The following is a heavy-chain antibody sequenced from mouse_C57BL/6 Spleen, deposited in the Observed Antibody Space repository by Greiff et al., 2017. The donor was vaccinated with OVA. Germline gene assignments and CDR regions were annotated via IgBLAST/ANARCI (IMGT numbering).Heavy chain of an antibody. J-gene: IGHJ3*01. V-gene: IGHV5-4*01. CDR3: ARERGIYYYGSREVWCAY. D-gene: IGHD1-1*01. CDR1: GFTFSSYA. CDR2: ISDGGSYT. Sequence: EVKVVESGGGLVKPGGSLKLSCAASGFTFSSYAMSWVRQTPEKRLEWVATISDGGSYTYYPDNVKGRFTISRDNAKNNLYLQMSHLKSEDTAMYYCARERGIYYYGSREVWCAYWGQGTLVTVSA.